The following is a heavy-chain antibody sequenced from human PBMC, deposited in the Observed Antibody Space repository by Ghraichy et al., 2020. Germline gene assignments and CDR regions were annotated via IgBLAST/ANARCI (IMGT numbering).Heavy chain of an antibody. J-gene: IGHJ4*02. Sequence: GASLNISCVASGFTFSRYWMSWVRQAPGKVLEWVANIKQDGSEKHYVDSVKGRFTISRDNARNSQYLQMNNLRAEDTAVYYCARDTYYDVLPGYYMDDYWGQGTLVTVSS. CDR1: GFTFSRYW. CDR2: IKQDGSEK. V-gene: IGHV3-7*04. CDR3: ARDTYYDVLPGYYMDDY. D-gene: IGHD3-9*01.